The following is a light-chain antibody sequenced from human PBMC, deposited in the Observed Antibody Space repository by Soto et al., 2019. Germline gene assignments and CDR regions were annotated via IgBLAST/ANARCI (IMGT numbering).Light chain of an antibody. CDR2: DVS. V-gene: IGLV2-11*01. CDR3: CSYAGSYTYV. Sequence: SVLTQPRSVSGSPGQSVTISCTGTSSDVGGYNYVSWYQQHPGKAPKLMIYDVSKRPSGVPDRFSGSKSGNTASLTISGLQAEDEPDYYCCSYAGSYTYVFGTGTKVTVL. J-gene: IGLJ1*01. CDR1: SSDVGGYNY.